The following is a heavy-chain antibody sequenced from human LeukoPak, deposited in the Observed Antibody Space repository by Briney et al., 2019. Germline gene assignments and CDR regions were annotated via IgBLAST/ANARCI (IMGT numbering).Heavy chain of an antibody. CDR3: AKGGPITMIVVALGDYYYMDV. J-gene: IGHJ6*03. CDR1: GNSISSGDNY. V-gene: IGHV4-61*02. Sequence: PSETLSLTCTVSGNSISSGDNYWSWIRQPAGKGLEWIGRIYTSESTNYNPSLKSRVTISGDTSKNQFSLKLSSVTAADTAVYYCAKGGPITMIVVALGDYYYMDVWGKGTTVTISS. D-gene: IGHD3-22*01. CDR2: IYTSEST.